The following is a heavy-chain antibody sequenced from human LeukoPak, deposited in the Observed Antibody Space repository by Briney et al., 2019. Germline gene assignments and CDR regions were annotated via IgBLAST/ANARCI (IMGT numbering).Heavy chain of an antibody. CDR2: ISTYNGNT. Sequence: ASVKVSCKASGYTFTSYGISWVRQAPGQGLEWLGWISTYNGNTHYAQKFQGRVTMTRNTSISTAYMELSSLRSEDTAVYYCARGRRGSGYYSHFDYWGQGTLVTVSS. D-gene: IGHD3-22*01. CDR1: GYTFTSYG. J-gene: IGHJ4*02. V-gene: IGHV1-18*01. CDR3: ARGRRGSGYYSHFDY.